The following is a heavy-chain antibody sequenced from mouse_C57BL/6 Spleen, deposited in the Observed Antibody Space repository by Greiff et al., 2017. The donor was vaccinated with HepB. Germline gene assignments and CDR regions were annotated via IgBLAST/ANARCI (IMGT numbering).Heavy chain of an antibody. CDR1: GYTFTSYG. V-gene: IGHV1-81*01. D-gene: IGHD1-1*01. J-gene: IGHJ2*01. CDR2: IYPRSGNT. Sequence: VMLVESGAELARPGASVKLSCKASGYTFTSYGISWVKQRTGQGLEWIGEIYPRSGNTYYNEKFKGKATLTADKSSSTAYMELRSLTSEDSAVYFCARSHYYCGSSYYFDYWGQGTTLTVSS. CDR3: ARSHYYCGSSYYFDY.